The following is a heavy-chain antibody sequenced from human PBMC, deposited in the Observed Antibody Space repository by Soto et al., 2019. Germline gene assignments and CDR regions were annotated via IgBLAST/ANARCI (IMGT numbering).Heavy chain of an antibody. CDR3: ARDGRYSSGWFRSNYYYYGMDV. J-gene: IGHJ6*02. CDR2: IYSGGST. V-gene: IGHV3-53*02. D-gene: IGHD6-19*01. CDR1: GFTVSSNY. Sequence: EVQLVETGGGLIQPGGSLRLSCAASGFTVSSNYMSWVRQAPGKGLEWVSVIYSGGSTYYADSVKGRFTISRDNSKNTLYLQMNSLRDEDTAVYYCARDGRYSSGWFRSNYYYYGMDVWGQGTTVTVSS.